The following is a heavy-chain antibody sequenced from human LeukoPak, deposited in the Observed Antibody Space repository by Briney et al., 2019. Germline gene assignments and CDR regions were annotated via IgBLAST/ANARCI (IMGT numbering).Heavy chain of an antibody. Sequence: SETLSLTCAVYGGSFSGYYWSWIRQPPGKGLEWIGEIKHSGSTNYNPSLKSRVTISVDTSKTQFSLKLSSVTAADTAVYYCARARFESGYCSSTSCSNWFDPWGQGTLVTVSS. D-gene: IGHD2-2*01. V-gene: IGHV4-34*01. CDR2: IKHSGST. CDR1: GGSFSGYY. CDR3: ARARFESGYCSSTSCSNWFDP. J-gene: IGHJ5*02.